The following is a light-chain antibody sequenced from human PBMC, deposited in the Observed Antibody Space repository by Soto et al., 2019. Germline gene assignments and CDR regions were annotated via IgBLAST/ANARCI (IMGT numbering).Light chain of an antibody. Sequence: IQLTQSPSCLSGSLPAGVTIXRRASQGIRSALGWYQQKPGKVPKLLIYAASTLQSGVPSRFSGSGSGRDFTLTISSLQPEDFATYYCLLDYAYFWAFGQGTKVDIK. CDR1: QGIRSA. V-gene: IGKV1-6*01. CDR3: LLDYAYFWA. CDR2: AAS. J-gene: IGKJ1*01.